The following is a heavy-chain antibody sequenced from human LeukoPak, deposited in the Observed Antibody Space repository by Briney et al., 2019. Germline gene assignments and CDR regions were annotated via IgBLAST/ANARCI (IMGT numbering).Heavy chain of an antibody. Sequence: PGGSLRLSCTVSGFTVSSNSMSWVRQAPGKGLEWVSFIYSDNTHYSDSVKGRFTISRDNSKNTLYLQMNSLRAEDTAVYYCAKESGWQWLVRMYYYYYMDVWGKGTTVTVSS. CDR2: IYSDNT. CDR1: GFTVSSNS. CDR3: AKESGWQWLVRMYYYYYMDV. J-gene: IGHJ6*03. V-gene: IGHV3-66*03. D-gene: IGHD6-19*01.